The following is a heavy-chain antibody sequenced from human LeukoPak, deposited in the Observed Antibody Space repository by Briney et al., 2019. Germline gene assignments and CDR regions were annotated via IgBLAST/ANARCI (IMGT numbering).Heavy chain of an antibody. CDR3: ARDGRIAAAGTLGY. Sequence: ASVKVSCKASGYTFTSYGISWVRQAPGQGLEWMGCISAYNGNTNYAQKLQGRVTMTTDTSTSTAYMELRSLRSDDTAVYYCARDGRIAAAGTLGYWGQGTLVTVSS. V-gene: IGHV1-18*01. D-gene: IGHD6-13*01. CDR2: ISAYNGNT. CDR1: GYTFTSYG. J-gene: IGHJ4*02.